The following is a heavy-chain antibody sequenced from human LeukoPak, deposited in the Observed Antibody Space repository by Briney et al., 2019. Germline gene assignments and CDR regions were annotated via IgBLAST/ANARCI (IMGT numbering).Heavy chain of an antibody. CDR1: GGSISSGGYS. CDR2: IYYSGST. Sequence: PSETLSLTCTVSGGSISSGGYSWSWIRQHPGKGLEWIGYIYYSGSTYYNPSLKSRVTISVDTSKNQFSLKLSSVTAADTAVYYCAREWRVYGSGSYYNEFWFDPWGQGTLVTVSS. J-gene: IGHJ5*02. CDR3: AREWRVYGSGSYYNEFWFDP. D-gene: IGHD3-10*01. V-gene: IGHV4-31*03.